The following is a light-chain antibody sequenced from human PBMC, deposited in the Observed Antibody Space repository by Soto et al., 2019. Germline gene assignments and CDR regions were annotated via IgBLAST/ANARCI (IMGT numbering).Light chain of an antibody. CDR3: QQSYTSPFT. Sequence: DIQMTQSPSFLSASAGDRVTITCRASQAINGYLNWYQQKRGKAPKLLIFRASTLHSEVPSRFSGSGSGTEFTLTISGLQPEDLGTYYCQQSYTSPFTFGQGTRLEI. CDR1: QAINGY. V-gene: IGKV1-39*01. CDR2: RAS. J-gene: IGKJ2*01.